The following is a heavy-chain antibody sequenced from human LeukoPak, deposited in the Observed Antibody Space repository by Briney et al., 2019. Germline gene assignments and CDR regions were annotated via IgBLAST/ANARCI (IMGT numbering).Heavy chain of an antibody. CDR2: IYSGGST. V-gene: IGHV3-66*01. Sequence: PGGSLRLSCAASGFTVSSNYMSWVRQAPGKGLEWVSIIYSGGSTYYADSVKGRFTISRDNSKNTVYLQMNSLRLEDAAVYYCARDWYGVGRVPDYWGQGTLVTVSS. J-gene: IGHJ4*02. D-gene: IGHD3-16*01. CDR3: ARDWYGVGRVPDY. CDR1: GFTVSSNY.